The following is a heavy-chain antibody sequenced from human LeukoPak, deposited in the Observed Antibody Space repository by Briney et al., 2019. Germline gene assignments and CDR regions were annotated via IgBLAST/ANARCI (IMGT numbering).Heavy chain of an antibody. V-gene: IGHV3-23*01. CDR1: GFKLSNHA. J-gene: IGHJ4*02. CDR3: AKDRVDGSGSQFDS. CDR2: IRGSGAMT. D-gene: IGHD3-10*01. Sequence: PGGPLRLSCAASGFKLSNHAMIWPRPPPGKGLEYCSSIRGSGAMTYYADSVKGRFTSSRDNAMDTLYLQMNSRRADDTAVYYCAKDRVDGSGSQFDSWGQGSLVIVS.